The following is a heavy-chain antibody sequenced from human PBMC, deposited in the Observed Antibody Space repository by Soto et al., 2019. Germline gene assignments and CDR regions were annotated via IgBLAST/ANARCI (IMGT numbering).Heavy chain of an antibody. CDR1: GYTFTDYD. CDR2: INPNSGGT. J-gene: IGHJ4*02. Sequence: ASVKVSCKASGYTFTDYDMHWVRQAPGHGLEWMGWINPNSGGTKYAQNFQGWVTMTRDTSISTAYMEMSRLRSDDTAVYYCARAQSFYFDYWAREPWSPSPQ. CDR3: ARAQSFYFDY. V-gene: IGHV1-2*04.